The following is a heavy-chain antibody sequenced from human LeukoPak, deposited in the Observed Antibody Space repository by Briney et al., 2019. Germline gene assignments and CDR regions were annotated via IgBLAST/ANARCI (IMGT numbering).Heavy chain of an antibody. Sequence: SQTLSLTCTVSGGSITSGPHYWNWIRKSAEKGLEWIGRVQTTGSLDYNPSLKSRVTISMDTSTNHFSLMMNSLTTTDTAVYYCARCTKSPRTTVLTSFWYFDLWGRGTQVTVSS. V-gene: IGHV4-61*02. CDR1: GGSITSGPHY. CDR2: VQTTGSL. D-gene: IGHD1-14*01. J-gene: IGHJ2*01. CDR3: ARCTKSPRTTVLTSFWYFDL.